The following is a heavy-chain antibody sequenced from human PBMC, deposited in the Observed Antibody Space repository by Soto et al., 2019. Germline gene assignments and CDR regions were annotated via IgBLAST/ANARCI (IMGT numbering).Heavy chain of an antibody. V-gene: IGHV1-2*05. Sequence: ASVKVSCKTSGYTFTYFYIHWVRLAPGQGLEWMGRINPKNGGTSHAQKFQGRVTMTRDTSSSTVYMELNSLTSDDRGIYYCARRDSGGSFDFWGQGTLVTVS. CDR2: INPKNGGT. CDR3: ARRDSGGSFDF. J-gene: IGHJ4*02. CDR1: GYTFTYFY. D-gene: IGHD2-15*01.